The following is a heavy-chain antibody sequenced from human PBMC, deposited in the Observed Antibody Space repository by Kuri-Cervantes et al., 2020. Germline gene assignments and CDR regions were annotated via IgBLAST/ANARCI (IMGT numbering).Heavy chain of an antibody. J-gene: IGHJ6*03. V-gene: IGHV4-30-2*01. CDR2: INHSGST. CDR3: ARLPYYGYYYYMDV. CDR1: GFSLLSRGVA. Sequence: LVKPTQTLTLTCSFSGFSLLSRGVAVGWIRQPPGKGLEWIGEINHSGSTNYNPSLKSRVTISVDTSKNQFSLKLSSVTAADTAVYYCARLPYYGYYYYMDVWGKGTTVTVSS. D-gene: IGHD3-10*01.